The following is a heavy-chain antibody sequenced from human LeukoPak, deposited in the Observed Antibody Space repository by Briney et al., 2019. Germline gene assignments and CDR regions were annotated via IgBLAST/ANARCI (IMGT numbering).Heavy chain of an antibody. CDR3: ARLLDNDISGDPDTFDV. V-gene: IGHV4-59*11. Sequence: TLETLSLTCTVSGGSLSVHYWSWIRQPPGKRLEWIGYVSYTGRTKYNPSLQSRVTISIDKSKSQFSLKLTSVTSADTAVYSCARLLDNDISGDPDTFDVWGQGTTVIVSS. J-gene: IGHJ3*01. CDR2: VSYTGRT. D-gene: IGHD3-22*01. CDR1: GGSLSVHY.